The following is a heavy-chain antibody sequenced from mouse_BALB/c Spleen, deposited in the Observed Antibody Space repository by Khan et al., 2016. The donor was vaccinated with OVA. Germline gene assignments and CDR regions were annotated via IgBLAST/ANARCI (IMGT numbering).Heavy chain of an antibody. V-gene: IGHV2-6-5*01. J-gene: IGHJ4*01. CDR3: AKGVCSYYFALDY. CDR2: IWGGGTT. CDR1: GFSLTDYG. D-gene: IGHD2-10*02. Sequence: QVQLKESGPGLVAPSQNLSITCTVSGFSLTDYGVSWIRQPPGKGLEWLGVIWGGGTTYYNSALKSRLIISKDNSKSQVFLKMNSLQTDDTAMYYCAKGVCSYYFALDYWGQGTSVTVSS.